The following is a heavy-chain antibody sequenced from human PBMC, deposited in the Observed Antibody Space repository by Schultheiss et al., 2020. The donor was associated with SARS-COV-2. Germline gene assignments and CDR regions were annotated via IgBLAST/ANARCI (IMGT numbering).Heavy chain of an antibody. J-gene: IGHJ3*02. CDR2: IGTAGDT. V-gene: IGHV3-13*01. CDR1: GFTFSSYD. Sequence: GGSLRLSCAASGFTFSSYDLHWVRQATGKGLGCVSAIGTAGDTYYPGSVKGQFTISRENVKNSLYLQMNSLRAGDTAVYYCARAHSGTDAFEIWGQGTMVTVSS. D-gene: IGHD1-26*01. CDR3: ARAHSGTDAFEI.